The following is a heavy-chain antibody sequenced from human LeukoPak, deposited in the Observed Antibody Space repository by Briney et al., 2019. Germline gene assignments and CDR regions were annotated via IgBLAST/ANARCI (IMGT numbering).Heavy chain of an antibody. CDR1: GGSISSSSYY. CDR3: ARYYSSSWSLYFDY. V-gene: IGHV4-39*07. D-gene: IGHD6-13*01. J-gene: IGHJ4*02. CDR2: IYYSGST. Sequence: SETLSLTCTVSGGSISSSSYYWGWIRQPPGKGLEWIGSIYYSGSTYYNPSLKSRVTISVDTSKNQFSLKLSSVTAADTAVYYCARYYSSSWSLYFDYWGQGTLVTVSS.